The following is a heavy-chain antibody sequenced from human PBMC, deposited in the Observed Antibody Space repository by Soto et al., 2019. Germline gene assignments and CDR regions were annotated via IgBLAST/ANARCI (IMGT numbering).Heavy chain of an antibody. J-gene: IGHJ4*02. CDR3: ARDLGGWPDY. CDR2: IYYSGST. CDR1: GGSINSYY. V-gene: IGHV4-59*12. D-gene: IGHD6-19*01. Sequence: SETLSLTCTFSGGSINSYYWSWIRQPPGKGLEWIGYIYYSGSTKYNPSLKSRVTISVDTSKNQFSLNLSSVTAADTAVYYCARDLGGWPDYWGQGTLVTVSS.